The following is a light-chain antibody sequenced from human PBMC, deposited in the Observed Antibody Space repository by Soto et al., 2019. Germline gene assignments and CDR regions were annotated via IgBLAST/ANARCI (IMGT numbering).Light chain of an antibody. J-gene: IGKJ5*01. CDR2: GAF. CDR3: QQRNIWPPVT. V-gene: IGKV2-30*01. Sequence: DVLMTQSPLSLPVTLGQPASISCRSSQSLIYSEGNNYLNWFQQRPGQSPRRLIYGAFNRAAGIPARFSGSGSGTDFTLTISSLEPEDSAVYYCQQRNIWPPVTFCQGTRLEI. CDR1: QSLIYSEGNNY.